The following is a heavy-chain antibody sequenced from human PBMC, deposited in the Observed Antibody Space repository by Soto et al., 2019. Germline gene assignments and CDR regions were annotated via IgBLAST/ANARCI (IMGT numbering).Heavy chain of an antibody. Sequence: QVQLVQSGAEVKKPGSSVKVSCQAYGGTFGSQSFTWVRQAPGQGLEWMGRIVPILDLINYSQKFQDRLTITADKSTSTAYMELSSLTHDDTALYYCARDAGSGWYNRKWGQGTLVTVSS. CDR1: GGTFGSQS. CDR3: ARDAGSGWYNRK. D-gene: IGHD1-20*01. CDR2: IVPILDLI. V-gene: IGHV1-69*08. J-gene: IGHJ4*02.